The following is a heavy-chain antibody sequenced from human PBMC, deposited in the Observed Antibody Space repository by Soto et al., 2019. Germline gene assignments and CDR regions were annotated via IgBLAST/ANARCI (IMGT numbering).Heavy chain of an antibody. J-gene: IGHJ6*02. CDR2: INPNSGGT. CDR1: GYTFTCYY. D-gene: IGHD6-13*01. V-gene: IGHV1-2*04. CDR3: ARDRAAAGTLDV. Sequence: GASVKVSCKASGYTFTCYYMHWVRQAPGQGLEWMGWINPNSGGTNYAQKFQGWVTMTRDTSISTAYMELSRLRSDDTAVYYCARDRAAAGTLDVWGQGTTVTVSS.